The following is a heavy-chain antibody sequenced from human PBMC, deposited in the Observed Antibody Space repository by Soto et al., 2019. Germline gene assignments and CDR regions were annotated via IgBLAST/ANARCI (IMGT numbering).Heavy chain of an antibody. CDR1: GYIFTSYW. D-gene: IGHD3-16*01. Sequence: TGESLKISCKGSGYIFTSYWISWVRQMPVKGLEWMGRIDPSDSYTNYSPSFQGHVTISADKSISTAYLQWSSLKASDTAMYYCARALWGPHGYYGMDVWGQGTTVTVSS. V-gene: IGHV5-10-1*01. J-gene: IGHJ6*02. CDR2: IDPSDSYT. CDR3: ARALWGPHGYYGMDV.